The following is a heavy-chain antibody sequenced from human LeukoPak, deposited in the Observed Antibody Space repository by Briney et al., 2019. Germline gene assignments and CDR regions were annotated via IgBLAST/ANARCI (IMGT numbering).Heavy chain of an antibody. Sequence: QTGGSLRLSCAASGFTVSSNYMSWVRQAPGKGLEWVSVIYSGGSTYYADSVKGRFTISRDNAKNSLYLQMNSLRAEDTAVYYCARDGGSAMPFDYWGQGTLVTVSS. CDR3: ARDGGSAMPFDY. D-gene: IGHD2-2*01. V-gene: IGHV3-53*01. CDR2: IYSGGST. J-gene: IGHJ4*02. CDR1: GFTVSSNY.